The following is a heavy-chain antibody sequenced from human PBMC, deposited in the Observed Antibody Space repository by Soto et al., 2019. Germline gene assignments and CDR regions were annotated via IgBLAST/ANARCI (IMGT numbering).Heavy chain of an antibody. Sequence: ASVKVSCKASGYTFTSYDINWVRQATGQGLEWMGWMNTNSGNTGYAQKFQGRVTMTTNTSISTAYMELSSLRSEDTAVYYCARGTSGWNWFDPWGQGTLVTVSS. J-gene: IGHJ5*02. CDR2: MNTNSGNT. D-gene: IGHD6-19*01. CDR1: GYTFTSYD. CDR3: ARGTSGWNWFDP. V-gene: IGHV1-8*01.